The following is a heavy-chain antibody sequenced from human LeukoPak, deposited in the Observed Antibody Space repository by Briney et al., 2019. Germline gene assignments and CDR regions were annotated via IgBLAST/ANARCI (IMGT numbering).Heavy chain of an antibody. Sequence: PGGSLRLSCAASGFTFSSYAMSWVRQAPGKGLEWVSSISSSSSYIYYADSVKGRFTISRDNAKNSLYLQMNSLRAEDTAVYYCASARVGGYGDYVDYWGQGTLVTVSS. J-gene: IGHJ4*02. CDR3: ASARVGGYGDYVDY. V-gene: IGHV3-21*01. D-gene: IGHD4-17*01. CDR2: ISSSSSYI. CDR1: GFTFSSYA.